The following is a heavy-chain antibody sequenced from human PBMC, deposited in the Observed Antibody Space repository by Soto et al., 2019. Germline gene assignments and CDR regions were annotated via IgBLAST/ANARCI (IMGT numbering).Heavy chain of an antibody. Sequence: QVQLVHSGPEVKKPGASVQVSCRASGYNFSIYDISWVRQAPGQGLEWMGWITPHNNNTKYAQKFQGRVTMTTETSTNTAYMELRSLRSDDTAVYYCAIGRGPRAMAGIEYFQHWGQGTLVTVSS. D-gene: IGHD6-19*01. CDR3: AIGRGPRAMAGIEYFQH. V-gene: IGHV1-18*01. CDR2: ITPHNNNT. J-gene: IGHJ1*01. CDR1: GYNFSIYD.